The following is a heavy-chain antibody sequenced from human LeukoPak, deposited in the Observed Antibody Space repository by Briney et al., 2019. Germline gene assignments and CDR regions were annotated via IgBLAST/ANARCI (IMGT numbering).Heavy chain of an antibody. Sequence: GGSLRLSCAASGFTFSSYSMNWARQAPGKGLEWVSSISSSSSYIYYADSVKGRFTISRDNARNSLYLQMNSLRAEDTAVYYCARIRAGWSGYNPDYWGQGTLVTVSS. V-gene: IGHV3-21*01. CDR1: GFTFSSYS. D-gene: IGHD3-3*01. CDR2: ISSSSSYI. CDR3: ARIRAGWSGYNPDY. J-gene: IGHJ4*02.